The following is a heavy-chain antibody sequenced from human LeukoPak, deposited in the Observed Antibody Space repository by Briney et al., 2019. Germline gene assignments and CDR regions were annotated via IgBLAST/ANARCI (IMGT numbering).Heavy chain of an antibody. D-gene: IGHD1-1*01. CDR3: AKNGQTGFSFDP. Sequence: SETLSLTCAVYGESLNGHYWSWIRQPPGKGLEWIGEGSESGGTKFNPSLKSRATISADTSKNQFSLKLTSVTAADTAVYYCAKNGQTGFSFDPWGQGTLVTVSS. V-gene: IGHV4-34*01. J-gene: IGHJ5*02. CDR2: GSESGGT. CDR1: GESLNGHY.